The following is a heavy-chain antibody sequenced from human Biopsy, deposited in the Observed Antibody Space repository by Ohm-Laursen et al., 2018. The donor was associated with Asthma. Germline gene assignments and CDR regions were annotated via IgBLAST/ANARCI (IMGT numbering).Heavy chain of an antibody. V-gene: IGHV3-30-3*01. D-gene: IGHD1-20*01. J-gene: IGHJ6*02. CDR2: ISYDGTNK. CDR3: ARDLRSDNWNPWGMDV. CDR1: GFAVSRDH. Sequence: SLRLSCSATGFAVSRDHMFWVRQAPGKGLEWVAVISYDGTNKDYADSVKGRFTFSRDNSQNTLSLEMNSLRVEDTAVYYCARDLRSDNWNPWGMDVWGLGTTVTVAS.